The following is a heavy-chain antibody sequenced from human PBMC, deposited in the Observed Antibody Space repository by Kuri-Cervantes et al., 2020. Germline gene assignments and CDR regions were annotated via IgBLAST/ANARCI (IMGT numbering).Heavy chain of an antibody. CDR1: GFTFSSYG. V-gene: IGHV3-NL1*01. Sequence: GESLKISCAASGFTFSSYGMHWVRQAPGKGLEWVSVIYSGGSTYYADSVKGRFTISRDNSKNTLYLQMNSLRAEDTAVYYCARFVLGRLDYWGQGTLVTVSS. D-gene: IGHD2-8*01. J-gene: IGHJ4*02. CDR2: IYSGGST. CDR3: ARFVLGRLDY.